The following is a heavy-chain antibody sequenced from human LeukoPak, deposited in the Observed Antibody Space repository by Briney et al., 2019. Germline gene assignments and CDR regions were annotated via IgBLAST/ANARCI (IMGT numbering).Heavy chain of an antibody. CDR3: AKNYGDYEDVFDY. CDR1: GFTFSNYA. CDR2: ISGSASST. Sequence: RGSLRLSCAASGFTFSNYAMNWVRQAPGKGLEWVSGISGSASSTYYADSMKGRFTIARDNSKNTLYLQMNSLRAEDTAVYYCAKNYGDYEDVFDYWGQGTLVTVSS. V-gene: IGHV3-23*01. J-gene: IGHJ4*02. D-gene: IGHD4-17*01.